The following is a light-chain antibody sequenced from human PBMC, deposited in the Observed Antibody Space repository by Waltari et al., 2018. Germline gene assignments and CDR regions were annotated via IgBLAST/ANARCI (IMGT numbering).Light chain of an antibody. CDR2: WAS. J-gene: IGKJ5*01. Sequence: EIVMTQSPDSLAVSLGERAAINCQSSRSVLYNSNNKNYLAWYQQKPRQPPKLLINWASSRESGVPDRFSGSGSGTDFTLTISSLQAEDVAVYYCQQYYSSPISFGQGTRLEMK. CDR3: QQYYSSPIS. CDR1: RSVLYNSNNKNY. V-gene: IGKV4-1*01.